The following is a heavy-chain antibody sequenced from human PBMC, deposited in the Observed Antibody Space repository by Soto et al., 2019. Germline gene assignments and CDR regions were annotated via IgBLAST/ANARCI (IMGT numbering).Heavy chain of an antibody. D-gene: IGHD6-19*01. V-gene: IGHV3-23*01. CDR2: ISGSGGST. CDR3: TTEIWYSSGWYVNYFDY. CDR1: GFTFSSYA. J-gene: IGHJ4*02. Sequence: GGSLRLSCAASGFTFSSYAMSWVRQAPGKGLEWVSAISGSGGSTYYADSVKGRFTISRDNSKNTLYLQMNSLKTEDTAVYYCTTEIWYSSGWYVNYFDYWGQGTLVTVSS.